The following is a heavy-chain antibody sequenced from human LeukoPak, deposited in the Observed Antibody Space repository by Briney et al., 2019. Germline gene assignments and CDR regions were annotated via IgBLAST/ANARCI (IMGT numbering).Heavy chain of an antibody. CDR3: ARAPLQHYDGGDYYGEFCFDY. CDR2: IYASGST. CDR1: GDSISSGSYY. V-gene: IGHV4-61*02. Sequence: SETLSLTCTVSGDSISSGSYYWSWIRQPAGKGLEWIGRIYASGSTNYNPSLKSRVTISVDTSKNQFSLKLTSVTAADTAVYYCARAPLQHYDGGDYYGEFCFDYWGQGTLVTVSS. D-gene: IGHD3-22*01. J-gene: IGHJ4*02.